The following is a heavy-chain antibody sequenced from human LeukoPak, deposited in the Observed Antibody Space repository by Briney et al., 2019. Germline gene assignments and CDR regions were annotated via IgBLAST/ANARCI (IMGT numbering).Heavy chain of an antibody. V-gene: IGHV3-30-3*01. J-gene: IGHJ4*02. CDR1: GFTFSSYA. Sequence: GGSLRLSCAASGFTFSSYAMHWVRQAPGKGLEWVAVISYDGSNKYYADSVKGRFTISRDNSENTLYLQMNSLRAEDTAVYYCARSIAARRGYFDYWGQGTLVTVSS. D-gene: IGHD6-6*01. CDR3: ARSIAARRGYFDY. CDR2: ISYDGSNK.